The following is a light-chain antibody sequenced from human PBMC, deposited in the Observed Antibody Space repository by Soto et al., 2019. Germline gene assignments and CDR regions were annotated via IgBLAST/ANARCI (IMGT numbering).Light chain of an antibody. CDR1: SDDIGAYDY. J-gene: IGLJ1*01. CDR3: SSYTISSALL. Sequence: QSALTQSASVSGSPGQSITISCTGTSDDIGAYDYVSWYQQHPGKAPKLMIYDVSYRPSGVSNRFSGSKSVNTASLTISGLQAEDEADYYCSSYTISSALLFGTGTKVTVL. CDR2: DVS. V-gene: IGLV2-14*03.